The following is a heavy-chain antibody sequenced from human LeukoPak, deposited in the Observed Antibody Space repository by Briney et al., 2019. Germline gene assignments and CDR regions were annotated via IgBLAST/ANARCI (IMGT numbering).Heavy chain of an antibody. CDR1: GGSISSGDYY. D-gene: IGHD3-22*01. CDR3: ARLKGYYYDSSGYYYGWYFDL. CDR2: IYYSGST. V-gene: IGHV4-30-4*01. Sequence: SETLSLTCTASGGSISSGDYYWSWIRQPPGKGLAWIRIIYYSGSTYYNPSLKSRVTISVDTSKNHFSLKMSYVTASDTTVYYCARLKGYYYDSSGYYYGWYFDLWGRGTLVTVSS. J-gene: IGHJ2*01.